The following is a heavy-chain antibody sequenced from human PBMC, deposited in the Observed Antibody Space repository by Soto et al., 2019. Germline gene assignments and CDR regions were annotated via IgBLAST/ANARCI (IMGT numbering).Heavy chain of an antibody. V-gene: IGHV3-23*01. J-gene: IGHJ6*02. CDR1: GFTFNSYA. CDR2: ISGSGGST. CDR3: AKDPPSGTDYYYGMDV. Sequence: WGCMRLSCAACGFTFNSYAMSWVRQAPGKGLEWVSAISGSGGSTYYADSVKGRFTISRDNSKNTLYLQMNSLRAEDTAVYYCAKDPPSGTDYYYGMDVWGQGTTVTVSS. D-gene: IGHD3-10*01.